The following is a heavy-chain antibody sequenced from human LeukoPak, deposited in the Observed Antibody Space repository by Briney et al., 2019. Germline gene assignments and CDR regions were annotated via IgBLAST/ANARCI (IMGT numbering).Heavy chain of an antibody. D-gene: IGHD3-22*01. CDR1: GYTFTSYY. J-gene: IGHJ4*02. Sequence: GASVKVSCKASGYTFTSYYMHWVRQAPGQGLEWMGVINPGGGSTSYAQKFQGRVTVTRDTSTSTVHMELSSLRSEDTAVYYCARDQSDSSGYILCVDWGQGTLVTVSS. V-gene: IGHV1-46*01. CDR2: INPGGGST. CDR3: ARDQSDSSGYILCVD.